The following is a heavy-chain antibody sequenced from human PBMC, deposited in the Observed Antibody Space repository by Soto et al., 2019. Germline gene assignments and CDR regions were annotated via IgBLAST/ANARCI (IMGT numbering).Heavy chain of an antibody. D-gene: IGHD2-15*01. J-gene: IGHJ6*02. CDR1: GDSVSSNSAA. CDR2: TYYRSKWYN. CDR3: EREGFFVVVVAPKVSYYYYVREV. Sequence: SQTLSLTCAISGDSVSSNSAAWNWIRQSPSRGLEWLGRTYYRSKWYNDYAVSVKSRITINPDTSKNQFSLQLNSVTPEDTAVNYGEREGFFVVVVAPKVSYYYYVREVGAQGTTVTFSS. V-gene: IGHV6-1*01.